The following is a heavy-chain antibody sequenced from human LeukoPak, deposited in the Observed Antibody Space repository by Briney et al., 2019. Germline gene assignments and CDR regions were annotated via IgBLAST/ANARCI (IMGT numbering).Heavy chain of an antibody. J-gene: IGHJ4*02. CDR1: GYRLTSYW. CDR2: IDPNDSYT. Sequence: HGESLRISCKGSGYRLTSYWISWVRQMPGKGLEWMGRIDPNDSYTKYSPSFQGHVTISADKSISTAYLQWSSLKASDTAMYYYARRFGVSRWEPFDYWGQGTLVTVSS. D-gene: IGHD1-26*01. CDR3: ARRFGVSRWEPFDY. V-gene: IGHV5-10-1*01.